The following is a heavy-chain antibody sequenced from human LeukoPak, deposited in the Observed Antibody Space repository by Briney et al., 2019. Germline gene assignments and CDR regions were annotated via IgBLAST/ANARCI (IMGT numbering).Heavy chain of an antibody. J-gene: IGHJ4*02. Sequence: SGTPSLTSTVPGGSISSYYWSWVREPPGEGLGWGGYIYYSGSTNYNPSLKSRVTISVDTSKNQFSLKLSSVTAADTAVYYCARGLSTGTPIYYFDYWGQGTLVTVSS. CDR2: IYYSGST. V-gene: IGHV4-59*01. D-gene: IGHD1-1*01. CDR3: ARGLSTGTPIYYFDY. CDR1: GGSISSYY.